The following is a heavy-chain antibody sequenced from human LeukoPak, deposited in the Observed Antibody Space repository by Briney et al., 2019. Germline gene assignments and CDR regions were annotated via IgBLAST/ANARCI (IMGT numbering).Heavy chain of an antibody. D-gene: IGHD6-13*01. V-gene: IGHV7-4-1*02. J-gene: IGHJ5*02. CDR1: GYTFTSYA. CDR2: INTNTGNP. Sequence: ASVKVSCKASGYTFTSYAMNWVRQAPGQGLEWMGWINTNTGNPTYAQGFTGRFVFSLDTSVSTAYLQISSLKAEDTAVYYCAREGLAAAGDWFDPWGQGTLVTVSS. CDR3: AREGLAAAGDWFDP.